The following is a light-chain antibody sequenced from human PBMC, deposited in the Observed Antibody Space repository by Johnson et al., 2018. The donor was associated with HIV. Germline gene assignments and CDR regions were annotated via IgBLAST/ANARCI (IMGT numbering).Light chain of an antibody. CDR1: SSNIGNNY. CDR3: GTWDSSLSAGGANYV. V-gene: IGLV1-51*01. CDR2: DNN. Sequence: QSVLTQPPSVSAAPGQKVTISCSGSSSNIGNNYVSWYQQLPGTAPKLLIYDNNNRPSGIPARFSGSKSGTSATLAITGLQTGDEADYYCGTWDSSLSAGGANYVFGTGTKVTVL. J-gene: IGLJ1*01.